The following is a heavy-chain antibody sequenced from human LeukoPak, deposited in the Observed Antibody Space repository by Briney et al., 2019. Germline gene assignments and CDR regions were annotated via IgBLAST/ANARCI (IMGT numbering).Heavy chain of an antibody. D-gene: IGHD3-16*01. V-gene: IGHV3-72*01. J-gene: IGHJ4*02. Sequence: GGSLRLSCAASGFTFSSYAMSWVRQAPGKGLDWVARIRNKANSYITEYAESVRGRFTISRDDSKNSLYLQMTSLKTEDTAVYYCAKDRGGGFFDYWGQGALVTVSS. CDR3: AKDRGGGFFDY. CDR2: IRNKANSYIT. CDR1: GFTFSSYA.